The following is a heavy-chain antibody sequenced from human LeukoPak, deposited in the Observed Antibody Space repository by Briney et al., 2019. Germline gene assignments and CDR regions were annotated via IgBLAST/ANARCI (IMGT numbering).Heavy chain of an antibody. V-gene: IGHV3-30*02. CDR2: ARYDGGNK. CDR1: GFTFSSYG. CDR3: AKDQFNWNYVDSFFDY. Sequence: PGGSLRLSCAASGFTFSSYGMHWVRQAPGKGLEWVAFARYDGGNKYYPDSVKGRFTISRDNSKSTLYLQMNSLRAEDTAVYYCAKDQFNWNYVDSFFDYWGQGTLVTVSS. J-gene: IGHJ4*02. D-gene: IGHD1-7*01.